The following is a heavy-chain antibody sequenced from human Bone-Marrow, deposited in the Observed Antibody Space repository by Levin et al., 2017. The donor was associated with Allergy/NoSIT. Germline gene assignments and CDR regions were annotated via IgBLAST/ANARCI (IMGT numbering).Heavy chain of an antibody. D-gene: IGHD2-15*01. Sequence: ESLKISCAASGFTFSRYWMSWVRQAPGKGLEWVANINEDAREKYYVDSVKGRFTISRDNTENSLYLQMNSLRAEDTAIYYCARGYCSAGRCYGAGYDYWGQGTLITVSS. J-gene: IGHJ4*02. CDR2: INEDAREK. V-gene: IGHV3-7*01. CDR1: GFTFSRYW. CDR3: ARGYCSAGRCYGAGYDY.